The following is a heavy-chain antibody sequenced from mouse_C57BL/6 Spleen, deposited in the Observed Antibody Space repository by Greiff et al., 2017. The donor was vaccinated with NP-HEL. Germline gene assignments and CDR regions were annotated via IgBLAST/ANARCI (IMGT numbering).Heavy chain of an antibody. Sequence: VQLQQSGPVLVKPGASVKMSCKASGYTSTDYYMNWVKQSHGKSLEWIGVINPYNGGTSSNQKFKGKATLTVDKSSSTAYMELNSLTSEDSAVYYCARERELGLDAMDYWGQGTSVTVSS. CDR3: ARERELGLDAMDY. CDR2: INPYNGGT. J-gene: IGHJ4*01. V-gene: IGHV1-19*01. CDR1: GYTSTDYY. D-gene: IGHD4-1*01.